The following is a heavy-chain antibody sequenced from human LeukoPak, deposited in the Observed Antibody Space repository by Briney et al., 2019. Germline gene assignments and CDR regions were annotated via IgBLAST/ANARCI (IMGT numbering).Heavy chain of an antibody. CDR2: ISTVRGIA. J-gene: IGHJ4*02. CDR3: ARDRGSITMIASPGYYFDY. Sequence: SENIWGKGSARSFSGYTGMWVPRAPRQGSRCVGRISTVRGIANYAQKFQGRVTITADKCTSTAYMELSSLRSEDTAVYDWARDRGSITMIASPGYYFDYWGQGTLVTVSS. D-gene: IGHD3-22*01. CDR1: ARSFSGYT. V-gene: IGHV1-69*04.